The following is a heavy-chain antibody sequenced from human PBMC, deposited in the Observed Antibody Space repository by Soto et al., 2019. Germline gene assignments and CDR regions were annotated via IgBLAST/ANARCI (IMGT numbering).Heavy chain of an antibody. D-gene: IGHD3-9*01. CDR2: IKQDGSEK. CDR1: VFTFSSYW. V-gene: IGHV3-7*03. Sequence: PGGSLRLSCAASVFTFSSYWMIWVRQAPGKGLEWVANIKQDGSEKYYVDSVKGRFTISRDNAKKSLYLQMNSLRAEDTAVYYCARSPYFFRGPLDYWGQGTLVTVSS. CDR3: ARSPYFFRGPLDY. J-gene: IGHJ4*02.